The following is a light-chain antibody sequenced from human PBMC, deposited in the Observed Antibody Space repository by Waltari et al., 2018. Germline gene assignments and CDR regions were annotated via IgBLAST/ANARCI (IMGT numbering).Light chain of an antibody. Sequence: EIVLTQSPATLSLSPGDTATLSCSASQSVRSYLAWYQQMPGQPPRLLIYDASNRATGVPARFRGSGSGTDFTLTISSLEDEDFAVYYCQQRSNWTPHTFGQGARLEIK. V-gene: IGKV3-11*01. CDR3: QQRSNWTPHT. J-gene: IGKJ2*01. CDR1: QSVRSY. CDR2: DAS.